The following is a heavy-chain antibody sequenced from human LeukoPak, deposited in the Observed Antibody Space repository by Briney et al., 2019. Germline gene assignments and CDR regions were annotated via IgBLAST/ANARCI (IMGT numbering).Heavy chain of an antibody. J-gene: IGHJ4*02. Sequence: ASVKVSCKASGYTFTSYYMHWMRQAPGQGPEWMGIINPRGGSTDYAQKFQGRITMTSDTSTSTVYMELSSLRSDDTAVYFCARVGSAAATADYWGQGTLVTVSS. CDR1: GYTFTSYY. CDR3: ARVGSAAATADY. D-gene: IGHD6-25*01. CDR2: INPRGGST. V-gene: IGHV1-46*01.